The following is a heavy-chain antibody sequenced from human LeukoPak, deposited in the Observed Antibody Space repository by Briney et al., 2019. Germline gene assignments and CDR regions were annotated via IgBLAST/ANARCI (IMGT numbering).Heavy chain of an antibody. D-gene: IGHD1-26*01. V-gene: IGHV7-4-1*02. CDR2: INTNTGNP. CDR1: GYAFSNYG. Sequence: GASVKVSCKASGYAFSNYGITWMRQAPGQGLEWMGWINTNTGNPTYAQGFTGRFVFSLDTSVSTAYLQISSLKAEDTAVYYCAREATFDYWGQGTLVTVSS. J-gene: IGHJ4*02. CDR3: AREATFDY.